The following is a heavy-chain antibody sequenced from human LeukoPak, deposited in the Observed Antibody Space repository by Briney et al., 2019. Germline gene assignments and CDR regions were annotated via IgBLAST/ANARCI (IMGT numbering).Heavy chain of an antibody. CDR3: ARDPRIVLVITPWGGVDY. D-gene: IGHD3-22*01. Sequence: ASVKVSCKASGYTFTSYGISWVRQAPGQGLEWMGWISAYNGNTNYAQKLQGRVTMTTDTSTSTAYMELRSLRSDDTAVYYCARDPRIVLVITPWGGVDYWGQGTLVTVSS. V-gene: IGHV1-18*01. CDR2: ISAYNGNT. CDR1: GYTFTSYG. J-gene: IGHJ4*02.